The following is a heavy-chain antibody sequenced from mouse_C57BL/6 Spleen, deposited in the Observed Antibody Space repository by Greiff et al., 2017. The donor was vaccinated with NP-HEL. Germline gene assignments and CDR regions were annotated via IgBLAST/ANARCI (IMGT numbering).Heavy chain of an antibody. CDR1: GYTFTDYY. CDR3: ARKDYGSSSFDY. CDR2: INPNNGGT. Sequence: VQLQQSGPELVKPGASVKISCKASGYTFTDYYMNWVKQSHGKSLEWIGDINPNNGGTSYNQKFKGKATLTVDKSSSTAYMELRSLTSEDSAVYYGARKDYGSSSFDYWGQGTTLTVSS. D-gene: IGHD1-1*01. J-gene: IGHJ2*01. V-gene: IGHV1-26*01.